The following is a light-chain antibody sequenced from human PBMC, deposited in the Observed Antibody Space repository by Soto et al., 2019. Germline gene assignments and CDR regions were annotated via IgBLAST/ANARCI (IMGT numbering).Light chain of an antibody. CDR3: QQRSGWYT. V-gene: IGKV3-11*01. CDR1: QSVSSY. CDR2: DAS. Sequence: DIVLTQSPATLSLSPGERATLSCRASQSVSSYLAWYQQKPGQAPRLLIYDASNRATGIPARFSGSGSGTDVTLTISSLEPEDFAIEYCQQRSGWYTFGQGTKLEIK. J-gene: IGKJ2*01.